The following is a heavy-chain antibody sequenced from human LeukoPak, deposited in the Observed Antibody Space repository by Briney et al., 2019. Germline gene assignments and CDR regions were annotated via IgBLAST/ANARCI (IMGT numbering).Heavy chain of an antibody. Sequence: GGSLGLSCAASGFTFDDYGMSWVRQAPGKGLEWVSAISGSGGSTYYADSVKGRFTISRDNSKNTLYLQMNSLRAEDTAVYYCAKDRAYYDSLDYWGQGTLVTVSS. D-gene: IGHD3-22*01. CDR3: AKDRAYYDSLDY. CDR1: GFTFDDYG. CDR2: ISGSGGST. V-gene: IGHV3-23*01. J-gene: IGHJ4*02.